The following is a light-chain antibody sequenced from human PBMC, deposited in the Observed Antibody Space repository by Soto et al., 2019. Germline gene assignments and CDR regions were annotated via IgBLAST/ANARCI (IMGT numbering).Light chain of an antibody. CDR2: DVS. J-gene: IGKJ1*01. CDR1: HIVSSNY. CDR3: QQYGSSPQT. V-gene: IGKV3-20*01. Sequence: VLTQSPATLSLSTGERATLSCRASHIVSSNYFAWYQQKPGQAPRLLIYDVSSRATGIPDRFSGSGSGTDFTLTISRLEPEDFAVYYCQQYGSSPQTFGQGTKVDIK.